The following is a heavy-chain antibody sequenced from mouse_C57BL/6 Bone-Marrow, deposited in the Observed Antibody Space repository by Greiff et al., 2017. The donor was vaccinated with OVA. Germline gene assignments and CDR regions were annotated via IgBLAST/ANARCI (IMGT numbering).Heavy chain of an antibody. D-gene: IGHD2-1*01. CDR1: GYTFTDYY. V-gene: IGHV1-75*01. Sequence: VQGVESGPELVKPGASVKISCKASGYTFTDYYINWVKQRPGQGLEWIGWIFPGSGSTYYNEKFKGKATLTVDKSSSTAYMLLSSLTSEDSAVDFCAGSGNYGNYSWYFDVWGTGTTVTVSS. CDR2: IFPGSGST. J-gene: IGHJ1*03. CDR3: AGSGNYGNYSWYFDV.